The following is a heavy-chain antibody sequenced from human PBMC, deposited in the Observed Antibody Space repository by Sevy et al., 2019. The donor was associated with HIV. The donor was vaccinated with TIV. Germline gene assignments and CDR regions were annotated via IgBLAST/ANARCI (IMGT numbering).Heavy chain of an antibody. CDR3: ARVRGYYDSSGSLQ. J-gene: IGHJ4*02. V-gene: IGHV1-2*02. Sequence: ASVKVSCKASGYTFTGYYMHGVRQAPGQGLEGMGWINPNSGGTNYAQKFQGRVTMTRDTSISTAYMELSRLRSDDTAVYYCARVRGYYDSSGSLQWGQGTLVTVSS. CDR2: INPNSGGT. D-gene: IGHD3-22*01. CDR1: GYTFTGYY.